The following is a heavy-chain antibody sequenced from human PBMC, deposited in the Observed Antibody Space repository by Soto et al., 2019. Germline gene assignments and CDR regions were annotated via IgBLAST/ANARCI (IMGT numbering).Heavy chain of an antibody. CDR2: IYYSGST. D-gene: IGHD3-10*01. Sequence: PSETLSLTCTVSGGSISSSSYYWGWIRQPPGKGLEWIGSIYYSGSTYYNPSLKRRVTISVDASKNQFSLKLSSVTAADTAVYYCARLRVVSDGNYYYGMDVWGQGTTVTVSS. CDR1: GGSISSSSYY. J-gene: IGHJ6*02. CDR3: ARLRVVSDGNYYYGMDV. V-gene: IGHV4-39*01.